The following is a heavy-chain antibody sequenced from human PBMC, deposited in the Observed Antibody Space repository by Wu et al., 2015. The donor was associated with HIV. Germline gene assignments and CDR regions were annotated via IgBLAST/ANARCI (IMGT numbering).Heavy chain of an antibody. D-gene: IGHD3-10*01. J-gene: IGHJ4*02. V-gene: IGHV1-2*06. CDR3: ARAVGWGHYYNGEEKYYFDY. Sequence: QVQLVQSGAEVKKPGASVKVSCKTSGYILTGSYIDWMRQAPGQGLEWMGRINPNNGGARYAQKFQGRVTMTWDTSISAAYMELSWLRSDDTAVYYCARAVGWGHYYNGEEKYYFDYWGLGTLVTVSS. CDR1: GYILTGSY. CDR2: INPNNGGA.